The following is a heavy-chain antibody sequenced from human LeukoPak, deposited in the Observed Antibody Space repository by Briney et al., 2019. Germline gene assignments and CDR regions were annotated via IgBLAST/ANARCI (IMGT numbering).Heavy chain of an antibody. J-gene: IGHJ4*02. V-gene: IGHV4-38-2*02. CDR2: IYHSGST. D-gene: IGHD2-2*01. Sequence: KPSETLSLTCTVSGYSFSSGYYWGWIRQPPGKGLEWIGSIYHSGSTYYNLSLKSRVTISVDTSKNQFSLKLSSVTAADTAVYYCARVGYCSSTSCFLSSLFDYWGQGTLVTVSS. CDR3: ARVGYCSSTSCFLSSLFDY. CDR1: GYSFSSGYY.